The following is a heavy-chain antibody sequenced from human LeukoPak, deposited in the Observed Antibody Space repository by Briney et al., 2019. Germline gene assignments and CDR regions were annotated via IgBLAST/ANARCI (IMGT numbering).Heavy chain of an antibody. V-gene: IGHV3-23*01. D-gene: IGHD3-16*01. CDR2: ISNDGGIT. CDR3: AEGWGVKDY. Sequence: EPGGSLRLSCAASGFSDYAMSWVRQAPGKGLEWVSSISNDGGITYYADSVRGRFTISRGNSENTLFLQMNKLYLQMNSLRAEDTATYYCAEGWGVKDYWGQGTLVTVSS. CDR1: GFSDYA. J-gene: IGHJ4*02.